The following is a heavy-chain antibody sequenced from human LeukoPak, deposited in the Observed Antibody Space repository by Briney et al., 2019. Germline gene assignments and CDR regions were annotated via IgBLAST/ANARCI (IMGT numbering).Heavy chain of an antibody. D-gene: IGHD6-13*01. CDR1: GYTFTGYY. Sequence: ASVKASCKASGYTFTGYYMHWVRQAPGQGLEWMGWINPNSGGTNYAQKFQGWVTMTRDTSISTAYMELSRLRSDDTAVYYCARGYSSSWYLQSYYYYGMDVWGQGTTVTVSS. CDR3: ARGYSSSWYLQSYYYYGMDV. V-gene: IGHV1-2*04. J-gene: IGHJ6*02. CDR2: INPNSGGT.